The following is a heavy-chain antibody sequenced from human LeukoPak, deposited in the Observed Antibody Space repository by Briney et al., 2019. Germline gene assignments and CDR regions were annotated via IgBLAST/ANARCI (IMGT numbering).Heavy chain of an antibody. J-gene: IGHJ6*04. Sequence: GGSLRLSCAASGFTFSSYGMHWVRQAPGKGLEWVAVISYDGSNKYYADSVKGRLTISRDNSKNTLYLQMNSLRAEDTAVYYCAKGLLNQIGYYYYGMDVWGKGTTVTVSS. D-gene: IGHD1-14*01. CDR3: AKGLLNQIGYYYYGMDV. V-gene: IGHV3-30*18. CDR2: ISYDGSNK. CDR1: GFTFSSYG.